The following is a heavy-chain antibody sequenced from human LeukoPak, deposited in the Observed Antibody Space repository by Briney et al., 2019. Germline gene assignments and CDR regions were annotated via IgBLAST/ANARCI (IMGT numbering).Heavy chain of an antibody. Sequence: GGSLRLSCAASGFTFSSYWMSWARQAPGKGLEWVASINHNGNVNYYVDSVKGRFTISRDNAKNSLYLQMSDLRAEDTAVYFCARGGGLDVWGQGATVTVSS. V-gene: IGHV3-7*03. D-gene: IGHD3-16*01. CDR2: INHNGNVN. CDR1: GFTFSSYW. CDR3: ARGGGLDV. J-gene: IGHJ6*02.